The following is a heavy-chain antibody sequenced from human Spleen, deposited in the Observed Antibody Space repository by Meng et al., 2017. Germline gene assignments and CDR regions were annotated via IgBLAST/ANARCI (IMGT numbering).Heavy chain of an antibody. CDR1: GGSFSDYY. Sequence: QVQLQESGPGLVRPSETLSLTCVVSGGSFSDYYWSWIRQPPGKGLEWIGEINHSGSTNYNPSLESRATISVDTSQNNLSLKLSSVTAADSAVYYCARGPTTMAHDIDYWGQGTLVTVSS. V-gene: IGHV4-34*01. CDR2: INHSGST. J-gene: IGHJ4*02. CDR3: ARGPTTMAHDIDY. D-gene: IGHD4-11*01.